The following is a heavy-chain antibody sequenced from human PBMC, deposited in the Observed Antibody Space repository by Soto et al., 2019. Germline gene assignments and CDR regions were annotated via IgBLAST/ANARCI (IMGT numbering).Heavy chain of an antibody. V-gene: IGHV1-69*13. J-gene: IGHJ6*02. CDR2: IIPIFGTA. CDR1: GYTFTSYD. Sequence: SVKVSCKASGYTFTSYDINWVRQAPGQGLEWMGGIIPIFGTANYAQKFQGRVTITADESTSTAYMELSSLRSEDTAVYYCARGSTIFGVVEYYYYGMDVWGQGTTVTVSS. D-gene: IGHD3-3*01. CDR3: ARGSTIFGVVEYYYYGMDV.